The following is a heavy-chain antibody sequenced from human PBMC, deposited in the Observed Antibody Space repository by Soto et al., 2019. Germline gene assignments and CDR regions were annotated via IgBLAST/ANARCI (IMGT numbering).Heavy chain of an antibody. CDR2: TRDKTNSYTT. J-gene: IGHJ6*02. CDR1: GFAFSDHY. D-gene: IGHD2-15*01. Sequence: EVQLVESGGGLVQPGGSLRLSCAVSGFAFSDHYMDWVRQAPGKGLEWVGRTRDKTNSYTTEYAASVKGRFSISRDDSKNSLYLQMNSLKTEDTAVYYCARGPLKEAGGTYKRGGMDVWGQGTTVTVSS. V-gene: IGHV3-72*01. CDR3: ARGPLKEAGGTYKRGGMDV.